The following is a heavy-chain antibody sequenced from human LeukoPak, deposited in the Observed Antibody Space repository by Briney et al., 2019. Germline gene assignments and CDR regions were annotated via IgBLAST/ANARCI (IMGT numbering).Heavy chain of an antibody. CDR1: GGSISSSSYY. Sequence: SETLSLTCTVSGGSISSSSYYWGWIRQPPGKGLEWIGSIYYSGSTYYNPSLKSRFTISVDTSKNQFSLKLSSVTAADTAVYYCARESVVPAAVYYFDYWGQGTLVTVSS. CDR2: IYYSGST. CDR3: ARESVVPAAVYYFDY. V-gene: IGHV4-39*01. J-gene: IGHJ4*02. D-gene: IGHD2-2*01.